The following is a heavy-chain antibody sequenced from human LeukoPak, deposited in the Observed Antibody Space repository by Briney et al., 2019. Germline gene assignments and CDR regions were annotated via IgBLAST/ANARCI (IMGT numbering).Heavy chain of an antibody. D-gene: IGHD3-10*01. CDR2: IYSGGST. J-gene: IGHJ3*02. CDR1: GFTVSSNY. V-gene: IGHV3-53*01. Sequence: GGSLRLSCAASGFTVSSNYMSWVRQAPGKGLEWVSVIYSGGSTYCVDSVKGRFTISRDNSKNTLYLQMNSLRAEDTAVYYCARDSSAPDPFDIWGQGTMVTVSS. CDR3: ARDSSAPDPFDI.